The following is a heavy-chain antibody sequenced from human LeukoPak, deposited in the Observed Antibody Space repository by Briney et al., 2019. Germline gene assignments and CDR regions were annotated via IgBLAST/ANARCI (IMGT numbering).Heavy chain of an antibody. Sequence: SETLSLTCAVYGGSFSGYYWSWIRQPPGKGLEWIGEINHSGSTNYNPSLKSRVTISVDTSKNQFSLKLSSVAAADTAVYYCARGRITVAGSRLNYMDVWGKGTTVTVSS. CDR3: ARGRITVAGSRLNYMDV. CDR2: INHSGST. V-gene: IGHV4-34*01. J-gene: IGHJ6*03. CDR1: GGSFSGYY. D-gene: IGHD6-19*01.